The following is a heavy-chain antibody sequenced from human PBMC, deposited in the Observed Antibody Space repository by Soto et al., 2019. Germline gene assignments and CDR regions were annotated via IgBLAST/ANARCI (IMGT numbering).Heavy chain of an antibody. Sequence: PSDTLSLTCAVYGGSFSGYYWSWIRQPPGKGLEWIGEINHSGSTNYNPSLKSRVTISVDTSKNQFSLKLSSVTAADTAVYYCARGYCSGVSCYPIGRFDPWREGSVVT. CDR2: INHSGST. CDR3: ARGYCSGVSCYPIGRFDP. CDR1: GGSFSGYY. V-gene: IGHV4-34*01. J-gene: IGHJ5*02. D-gene: IGHD2-15*01.